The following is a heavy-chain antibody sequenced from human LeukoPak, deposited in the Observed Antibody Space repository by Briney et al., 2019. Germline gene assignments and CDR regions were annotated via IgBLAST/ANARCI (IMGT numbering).Heavy chain of an antibody. V-gene: IGHV4-59*01. J-gene: IGHJ6*03. Sequence: SETLSLTCTVSGGSISSYYWSWIRQPPGKGLEWIGYIYYSGSTNYNPSLKSRVTISVDTSKNQFSLKLSSVTAADTAVYYCARDWNFSSSWPYYYYMDVWGKGTTVTVSS. D-gene: IGHD6-13*01. CDR3: ARDWNFSSSWPYYYYMDV. CDR1: GGSISSYY. CDR2: IYYSGST.